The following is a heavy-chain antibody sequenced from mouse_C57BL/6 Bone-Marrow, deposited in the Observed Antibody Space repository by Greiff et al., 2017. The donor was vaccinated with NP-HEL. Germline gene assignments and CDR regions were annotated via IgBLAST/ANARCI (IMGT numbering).Heavy chain of an antibody. D-gene: IGHD1-1*01. CDR2: IYPGSGST. CDR3: ASGGGSSYYFDC. V-gene: IGHV1-55*01. CDR1: GYTFTSYW. Sequence: QVQLQQPGAELVKPGASVKMSCKASGYTFTSYWITWVKQRPGQGLEWIGDIYPGSGSTNYNEKFKSKATLTVDTSSSTAYMQLSSLTSEDSAVYCCASGGGSSYYFDCWGQGTTLTVSS. J-gene: IGHJ2*01.